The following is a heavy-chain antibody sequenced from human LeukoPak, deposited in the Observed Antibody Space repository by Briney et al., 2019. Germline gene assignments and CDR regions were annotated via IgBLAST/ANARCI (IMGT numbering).Heavy chain of an antibody. D-gene: IGHD6-6*01. Sequence: GGSLRLSCAASGFTFSNAWMSWVRQAPGKGLEWVGRIKSKTDGGTTDYAAPVKGRFTISRDDSKNTLYLQMNSLKTEDTAVYYCTTLPVEQLVHGDYWGQGTLVTVSS. CDR2: IKSKTDGGTT. CDR1: GFTFSNAW. J-gene: IGHJ4*02. CDR3: TTLPVEQLVHGDY. V-gene: IGHV3-15*01.